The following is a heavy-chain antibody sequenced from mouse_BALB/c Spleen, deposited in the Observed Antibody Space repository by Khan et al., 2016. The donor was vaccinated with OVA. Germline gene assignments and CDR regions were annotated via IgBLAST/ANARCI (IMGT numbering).Heavy chain of an antibody. Sequence: QVQLKQSGAELARPGASVKMSCKASGYTFTTYTIHWVKQRPGQGLEWIGYIIPSNDYTNYNQKFKDRATLTADKSSSTAYMQLSSLTSEDSAVLYCAREGAYYRSDGWFAYWGQGTLVTVSA. D-gene: IGHD2-14*01. CDR2: IIPSNDYT. CDR3: AREGAYYRSDGWFAY. V-gene: IGHV1-4*01. CDR1: GYTFTTYT. J-gene: IGHJ3*01.